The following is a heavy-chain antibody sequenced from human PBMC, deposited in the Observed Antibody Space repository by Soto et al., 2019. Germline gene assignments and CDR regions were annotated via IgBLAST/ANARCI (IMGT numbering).Heavy chain of an antibody. CDR1: GYSFTSYW. Sequence: ESLKISCKGSGYSFTSYWIGWVRQMPGKGLEWMGIIYPGDSDTRYSPSFQGQVTISADKSISTAYLQWSSLKASDTAMYYCARRASMVTDYYYYMDVWGKGTTVTVSS. D-gene: IGHD5-18*01. CDR2: IYPGDSDT. V-gene: IGHV5-51*01. CDR3: ARRASMVTDYYYYMDV. J-gene: IGHJ6*03.